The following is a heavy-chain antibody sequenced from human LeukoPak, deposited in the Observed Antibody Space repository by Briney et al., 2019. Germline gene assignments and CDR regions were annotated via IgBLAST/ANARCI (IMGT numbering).Heavy chain of an antibody. Sequence: SETLSLTCTVSGGSISSGGYYWSWIRQHPGKGLEWIGYIYYSGSTYYNPSLKSRVTISVDTSKNQFSLKLSSVTAADTAVYYCARGLGYYYGSGSSYYFDYWGQGTLVTVSS. D-gene: IGHD3-10*01. CDR1: GGSISSGGYY. CDR3: ARGLGYYYGSGSSYYFDY. V-gene: IGHV4-31*03. J-gene: IGHJ4*02. CDR2: IYYSGST.